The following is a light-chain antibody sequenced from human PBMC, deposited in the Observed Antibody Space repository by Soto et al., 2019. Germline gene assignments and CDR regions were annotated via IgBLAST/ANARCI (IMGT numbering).Light chain of an antibody. CDR1: QDISKY. CDR2: AAS. V-gene: IGKV1-33*01. CDR3: QHYDNLSEFT. J-gene: IGKJ3*01. Sequence: DIQMTQSPSSLSASVGDRVTITCQASQDISKYLNWYQQKPGKAPKILIYAASNLETGVPSRFSGSGSGTDFTFTISSLQPEDVATYYCQHYDNLSEFTVGPGTTVHVK.